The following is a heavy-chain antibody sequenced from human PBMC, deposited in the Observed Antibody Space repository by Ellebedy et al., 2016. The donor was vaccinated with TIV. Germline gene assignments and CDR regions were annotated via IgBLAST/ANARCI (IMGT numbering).Heavy chain of an antibody. CDR3: ARERDFYGSSSYREMGA. CDR2: ISADSGTK. Sequence: GESLKISXTVSGFKFISYSMNWARQAPGKGLEWISYISADSGTKEYADSVKGRFTVSRDDARNSVFLQMDTLRLEDTAAYYCARERDFYGSSSYREMGAWGQGTQVIVSS. CDR1: GFKFISYS. J-gene: IGHJ5*02. V-gene: IGHV3-48*04. D-gene: IGHD3-10*01.